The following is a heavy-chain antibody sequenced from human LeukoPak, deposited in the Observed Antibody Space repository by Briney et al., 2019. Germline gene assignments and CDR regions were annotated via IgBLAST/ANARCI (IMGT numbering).Heavy chain of an antibody. Sequence: PSETLSLTCAVSGGSISSSNWWSWVRQPPGKGLEWIGYIYYSGSTYYNPSLKSRVTISVDTSKNQFSLKLSSVTAADTAVYYCARDLSYGMDVWGQGTTVTVSS. CDR2: IYYSGST. J-gene: IGHJ6*02. CDR3: ARDLSYGMDV. V-gene: IGHV4-4*02. CDR1: GGSISSSNW.